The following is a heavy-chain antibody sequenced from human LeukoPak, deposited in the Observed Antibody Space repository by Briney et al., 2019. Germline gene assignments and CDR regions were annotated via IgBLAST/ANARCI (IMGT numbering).Heavy chain of an antibody. D-gene: IGHD6-13*01. CDR2: ISAYNGNT. CDR1: GYTFTSSG. V-gene: IGHV1-18*01. Sequence: GASVKVSCKASGYTFTSSGISWVRQAPGQGLEWMGWISAYNGNTNYAQKLQGRVTMTTDTSTSTAYMELRSLRSDDTAVYYCATQSASSSRYPRFDPWGQGTLVTVSS. CDR3: ATQSASSSRYPRFDP. J-gene: IGHJ5*02.